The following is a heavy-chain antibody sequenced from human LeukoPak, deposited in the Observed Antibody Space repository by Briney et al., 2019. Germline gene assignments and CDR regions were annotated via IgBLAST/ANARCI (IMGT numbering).Heavy chain of an antibody. Sequence: GGSLRLSCAASGFTFSSYAMSWVRQAPGKGLEWVSAISGSGGSTYYADSVKGRFTISRDNSKNTLYLQMNSLRAEDKAVYYCAKDRYYDSSGSMIDYWGQGTLVTVSS. V-gene: IGHV3-23*01. CDR1: GFTFSSYA. J-gene: IGHJ4*02. D-gene: IGHD3-22*01. CDR2: ISGSGGST. CDR3: AKDRYYDSSGSMIDY.